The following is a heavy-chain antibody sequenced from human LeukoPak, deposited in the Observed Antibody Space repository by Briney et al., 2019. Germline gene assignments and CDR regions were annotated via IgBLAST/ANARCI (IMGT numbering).Heavy chain of an antibody. CDR2: ISSSSNYI. J-gene: IGHJ1*01. Sequence: GGSLRLSCAASGLTFSSYSMNWVRQAPGKGLEWVSSISSSSNYIYYADSVKGRFTISRDNAKNSLYLLMNSQRAEYTAVSYWVSDMTTVTTCYLKRGGQGRPATVSS. CDR1: GLTFSSYS. D-gene: IGHD4-17*01. V-gene: IGHV3-21*01. CDR3: VSDMTTVTTCYLKR.